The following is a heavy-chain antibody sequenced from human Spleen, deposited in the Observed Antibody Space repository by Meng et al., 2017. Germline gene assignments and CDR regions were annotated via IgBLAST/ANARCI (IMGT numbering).Heavy chain of an antibody. Sequence: GESLKISCTASGYAIPRFMFGYYGMNRVRQRPGEGLEWAAGINWNGGGTGDADFVKGRFTISRDNAKNPLYLEMNSLRAEDTALCYCAGVWTKNYLDAFDIWGQGTMVTVSS. J-gene: IGHJ3*02. V-gene: IGHV3-20*04. CDR3: AGVWTKNYLDAFDI. CDR2: INWNGGGT. D-gene: IGHD1-7*01. CDR1: GYAIPRFMFGYYG.